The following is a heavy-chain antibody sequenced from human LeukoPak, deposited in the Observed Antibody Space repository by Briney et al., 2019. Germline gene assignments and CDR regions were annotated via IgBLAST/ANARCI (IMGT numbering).Heavy chain of an antibody. J-gene: IGHJ4*02. CDR2: ISYDGSNK. CDR3: AKQRNGYCSSTSCYANYFDY. Sequence: PGGSLRLSCAASGFTFSSYGMHWVRQAPGKGLEWVAVISYDGSNKYYADSVKGRFTISRDNSKNTLYLQMNSLRAEDTAVYYCAKQRNGYCSSTSCYANYFDYWGQGTLVTVSS. D-gene: IGHD2-2*03. V-gene: IGHV3-30*18. CDR1: GFTFSSYG.